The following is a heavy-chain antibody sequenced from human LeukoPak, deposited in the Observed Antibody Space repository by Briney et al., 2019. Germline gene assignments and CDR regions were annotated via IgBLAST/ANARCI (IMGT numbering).Heavy chain of an antibody. J-gene: IGHJ4*02. D-gene: IGHD2-2*01. V-gene: IGHV3-11*01. CDR1: GFTFSDYY. CDR3: ARDLPDIYYFDY. CDR2: ISSSGSTI. Sequence: GGSLRLSCAASGFTFSDYYMSWIRQAPGKGLEWVSYISSSGSTIHYADSVKGRFTISRDNAKNSLYLQMNSLRAEDTAAYYCARDLPDIYYFDYWGQGTLVTVSS.